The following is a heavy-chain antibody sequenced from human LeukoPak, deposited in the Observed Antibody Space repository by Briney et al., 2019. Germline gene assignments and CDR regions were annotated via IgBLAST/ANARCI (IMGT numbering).Heavy chain of an antibody. CDR3: ARHGDYGSGRNFDY. CDR1: GFTFSSYS. D-gene: IGHD3-10*01. J-gene: IGHJ4*02. Sequence: GGSLRLSCAASGFTFSSYSVDWVRQAPGKGLEWVSSISSSSNYIYYADSVKGRFTISRDNAKNSLYLQMNSLRAEDTAVYYCARHGDYGSGRNFDYWGRGTLVTVSS. V-gene: IGHV3-21*06. CDR2: ISSSSNYI.